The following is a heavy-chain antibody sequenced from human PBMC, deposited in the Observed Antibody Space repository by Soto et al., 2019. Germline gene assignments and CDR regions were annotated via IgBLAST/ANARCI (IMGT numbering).Heavy chain of an antibody. CDR1: GYTFTSYG. D-gene: IGHD3-9*01. J-gene: IGHJ6*03. Sequence: ASVKVSCKASGYTFTSYGISWVRQAPGQGLEWMGWISAYNGNTNYAQKLQGRVTMTTDTSTSTAYMELRSLRSDDTAVYYCARTLNYDILTGYYFSYMDVWGKGTTVTVSS. V-gene: IGHV1-18*01. CDR3: ARTLNYDILTGYYFSYMDV. CDR2: ISAYNGNT.